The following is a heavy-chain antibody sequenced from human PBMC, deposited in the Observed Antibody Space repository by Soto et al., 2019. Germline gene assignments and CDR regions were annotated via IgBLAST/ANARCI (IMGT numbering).Heavy chain of an antibody. CDR3: ARDFDVVVAATAAFDI. CDR2: IWYDGSNK. D-gene: IGHD2-15*01. J-gene: IGHJ3*02. V-gene: IGHV3-33*01. Sequence: GGSLILSCAASGFTFSSYCMHWVRQAPGKGLEWVAVIWYDGSNKYYADSVKGRFTISRDNSKNTLYLQMNSLRAEDTAVYYCARDFDVVVAATAAFDIWGQGTMVTVSS. CDR1: GFTFSSYC.